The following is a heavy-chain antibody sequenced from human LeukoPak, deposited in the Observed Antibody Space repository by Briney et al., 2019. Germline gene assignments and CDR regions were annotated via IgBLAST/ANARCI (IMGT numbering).Heavy chain of an antibody. D-gene: IGHD2-15*01. CDR1: GGSISSYY. J-gene: IGHJ4*02. CDR2: ISSSGST. Sequence: LSETLSLTCTVSGGSISSYYWSWIRQPAGKGLEWIGRISSSGSTDYNPSLKSRVTMSVDTSKTQFSLKLSSVTAADTAVYYCAREGRSSTPGYWGQGTLVTVSS. V-gene: IGHV4-4*07. CDR3: AREGRSSTPGY.